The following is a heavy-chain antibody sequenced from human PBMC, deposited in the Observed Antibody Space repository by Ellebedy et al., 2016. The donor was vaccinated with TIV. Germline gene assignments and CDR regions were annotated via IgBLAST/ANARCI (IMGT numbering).Heavy chain of an antibody. CDR2: IIPMFGTA. Sequence: ASVKVSXKAPGGTFNNYAISWVRQAPGQGLEWMGEIIPMFGTANYAQRFQDRVTITADESTSTAYMEMSSLRSDDTAVYYCARVSCSGTDCPSPTYYYYMDVWGKGTSVTVSS. J-gene: IGHJ6*03. D-gene: IGHD2-15*01. CDR3: ARVSCSGTDCPSPTYYYYMDV. V-gene: IGHV1-69*13. CDR1: GGTFNNYA.